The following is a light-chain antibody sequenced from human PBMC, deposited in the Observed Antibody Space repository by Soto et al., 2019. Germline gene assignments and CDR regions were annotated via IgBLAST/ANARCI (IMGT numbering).Light chain of an antibody. Sequence: ELVLTQSPGTLSLSPGESAALSCRASQPVSSNFLAWYQQKPGQAPRLLIYGVSSRASGIPDRFFGSGSGTDFTLTINRLEPEDSAVYYCQQRHMWPITFGQGTRLEIK. CDR1: QPVSSNF. V-gene: IGKV3D-20*02. CDR2: GVS. CDR3: QQRHMWPIT. J-gene: IGKJ5*01.